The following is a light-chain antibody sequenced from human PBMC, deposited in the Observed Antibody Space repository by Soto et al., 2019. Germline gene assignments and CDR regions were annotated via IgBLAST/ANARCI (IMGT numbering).Light chain of an antibody. Sequence: QSVLTQPASVSGSPGQSITISCTGTSSDVGGYSRVSWYQHHPGKAPKLIIYEVSDRPSGVSNRFSGSKSGNTASLTISGLQAEDEADYYCCSYAGSSTYVFGTGTKVTVL. CDR1: SSDVGGYSR. CDR2: EVS. J-gene: IGLJ1*01. V-gene: IGLV2-23*02. CDR3: CSYAGSSTYV.